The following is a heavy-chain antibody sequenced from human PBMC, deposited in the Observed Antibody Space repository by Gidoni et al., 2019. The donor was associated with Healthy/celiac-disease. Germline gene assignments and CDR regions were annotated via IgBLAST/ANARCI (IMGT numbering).Heavy chain of an antibody. CDR2: IYYSGST. CDR1: GGSISSGGYY. D-gene: IGHD5-18*01. Sequence: QVQLQESGPGLVKPSQTLSLTCTVSGGSISSGGYYWSWIRQHPGKGLEWIGYIYYSGSTYYNPSLKSRVTISVDTSKNQFSLKLSSVTAADTAVYYCARERRRYSQGENWFDPWGQGTLVTVSS. CDR3: ARERRRYSQGENWFDP. V-gene: IGHV4-31*03. J-gene: IGHJ5*02.